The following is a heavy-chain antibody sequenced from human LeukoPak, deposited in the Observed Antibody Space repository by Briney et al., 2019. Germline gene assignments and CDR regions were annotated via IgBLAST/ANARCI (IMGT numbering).Heavy chain of an antibody. D-gene: IGHD4-23*01. CDR1: GFTFSSYG. CDR3: ARQTTVATDC. CDR2: IWYDGTNR. J-gene: IGHJ4*02. V-gene: IGHV3-33*01. Sequence: PGGSLRLSCAASGFTFSSYGMHWVRQAPGKGLEWVALIWYDGTNRYYADSVKGRFTISRDNSNSTLYLQMNSLRVEDTAVYYCARQTTVATDCWGQGTLVTVSS.